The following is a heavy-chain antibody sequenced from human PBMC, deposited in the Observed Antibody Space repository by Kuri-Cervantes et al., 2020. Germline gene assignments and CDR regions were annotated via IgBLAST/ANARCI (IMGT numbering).Heavy chain of an antibody. CDR3: ARDRWNDLYYYGMDV. CDR1: GFTFSSYG. CDR2: ISYDGSSK. V-gene: IGHV3-30*03. D-gene: IGHD1-1*01. J-gene: IGHJ6*02. Sequence: LSLTCAASGFTFSSYGMHWVRQAPGKGLEWMAIISYDGSSKYYADSVKGRFTISRDNAKNSLYLQMNSLRDEDTAVYYCARDRWNDLYYYGMDVWGQGTTVTVSS.